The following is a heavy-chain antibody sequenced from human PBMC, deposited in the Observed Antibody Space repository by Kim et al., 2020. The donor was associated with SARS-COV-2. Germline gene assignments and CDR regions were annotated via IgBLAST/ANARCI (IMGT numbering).Heavy chain of an antibody. CDR3: ARVHRYCSGGSCYVPDY. D-gene: IGHD2-15*01. Sequence: GGSLRLSCAASGFTFSSYSMNWVRQAPGKGLEWVSYISSSSSTIYYADSVKGRFTISRDNAKNSLYLQMNSLRAEDTAVYYCARVHRYCSGGSCYVPDYWGQGTLVTVSS. J-gene: IGHJ4*02. V-gene: IGHV3-48*04. CDR2: ISSSSSTI. CDR1: GFTFSSYS.